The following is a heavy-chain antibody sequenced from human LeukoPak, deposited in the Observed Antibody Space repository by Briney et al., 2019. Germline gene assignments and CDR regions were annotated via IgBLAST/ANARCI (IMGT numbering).Heavy chain of an antibody. CDR1: GFTVSIYY. J-gene: IGHJ6*02. V-gene: IGHV3-53*01. CDR2: IYSDGST. D-gene: IGHD3-10*01. CDR3: ARGGSGSYPKYGMDI. Sequence: PGGSLRLSCAVSGFTVSIYYMTWVRQAPGKGLEWVSVIYSDGSTYYADSVKGRFTISRDNSKNTLYFQMNSLRVEDTAVYYCARGGSGSYPKYGMDIWGQGTTVTVSS.